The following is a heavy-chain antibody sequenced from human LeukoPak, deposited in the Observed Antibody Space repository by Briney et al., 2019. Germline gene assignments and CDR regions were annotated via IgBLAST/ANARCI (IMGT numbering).Heavy chain of an antibody. CDR2: INPSGGST. D-gene: IGHD3-22*01. CDR1: GYTFTSYY. Sequence: ASVTVSCKASGYTFTSYYMHWVRQAPGQGLEWMGIINPSGGSTSHAQKFQGRVTMTRDKSTSTVYMDLSSLRSEDTAVYYCARDMEHYYDSSGYYPRGSLDYWGQGTLVTVSS. J-gene: IGHJ4*02. V-gene: IGHV1-46*01. CDR3: ARDMEHYYDSSGYYPRGSLDY.